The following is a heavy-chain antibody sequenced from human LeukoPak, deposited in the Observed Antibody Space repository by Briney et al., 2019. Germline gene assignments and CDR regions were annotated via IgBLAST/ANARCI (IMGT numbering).Heavy chain of an antibody. CDR1: GGSIRSSYYY. V-gene: IGHV4-39*01. CDR2: IYDSGST. D-gene: IGHD3-3*01. Sequence: PSETLSLTCTVSGGSIRSSYYYWGWIRQPPGKGLEWIGSIYDSGSTYYNPSLKSRVTISVDTSKNQFSLKLNSVTAADTAVYYCARGAHYDFWSGYYGYGMDVWGQGTTVTVSS. J-gene: IGHJ6*02. CDR3: ARGAHYDFWSGYYGYGMDV.